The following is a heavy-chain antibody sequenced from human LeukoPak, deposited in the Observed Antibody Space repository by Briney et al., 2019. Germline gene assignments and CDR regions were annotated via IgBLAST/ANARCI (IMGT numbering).Heavy chain of an antibody. D-gene: IGHD5-12*01. V-gene: IGHV3-7*01. CDR3: ARDVWTYSGEAFDY. Sequence: GGSLRLSCAASGITFNDNWMSWFRQAPGKGLEWVANIKEDGSVKYYVDSVKGRFSISRDNAKSSLYLQMSSLRAEDTAVYYCARDVWTYSGEAFDYWGQGALVTVSS. CDR2: IKEDGSVK. CDR1: GITFNDNW. J-gene: IGHJ4*02.